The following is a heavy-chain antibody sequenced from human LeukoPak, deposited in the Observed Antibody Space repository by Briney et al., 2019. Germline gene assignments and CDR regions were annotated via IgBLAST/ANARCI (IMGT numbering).Heavy chain of an antibody. D-gene: IGHD5-18*01. CDR1: GFTFSSYW. V-gene: IGHV3-74*01. J-gene: IGHJ4*02. CDR3: AREASSGTAMVDY. Sequence: GGSLRLSCEASGFTFSSYWMHWVRQAPGKGLVWFSRINSDGSSTSYADSVKGRFTISRDNADNTLSLQMNSLRAEDTAVYFCAREASSGTAMVDYWGQGTLVTVSS. CDR2: INSDGSST.